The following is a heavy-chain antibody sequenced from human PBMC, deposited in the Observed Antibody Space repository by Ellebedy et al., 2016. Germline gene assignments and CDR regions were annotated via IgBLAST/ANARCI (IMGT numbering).Heavy chain of an antibody. J-gene: IGHJ4*02. CDR1: GGSVSSGSYY. Sequence: SETLSLXCTVSGGSVSSGSYYWSWIRQPPGKGLEWIGYIYYSGSTNYNPSLKSRVTISVDTSKNQFSLKLTSVTAADTAVYYCASVYYDTSGYYYVPRFDYWGQGTLVTVSS. V-gene: IGHV4-61*01. D-gene: IGHD3-22*01. CDR2: IYYSGST. CDR3: ASVYYDTSGYYYVPRFDY.